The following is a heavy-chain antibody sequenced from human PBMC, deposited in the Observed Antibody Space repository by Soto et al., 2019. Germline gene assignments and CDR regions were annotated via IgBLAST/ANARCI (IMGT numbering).Heavy chain of an antibody. Sequence: PGGSLRLSCSASGFTFSSYAMHWVRQAPGKGLEWVAVISYDGSNKYYADSVKGRFTISGDNSKNTLYLQMNSLRAEDTAVYYCARDEWLIQLWPRVGIPRNFDYWGQGTLVTVSS. CDR1: GFTFSSYA. CDR2: ISYDGSNK. V-gene: IGHV3-30-3*01. D-gene: IGHD5-18*01. CDR3: ARDEWLIQLWPRVGIPRNFDY. J-gene: IGHJ4*02.